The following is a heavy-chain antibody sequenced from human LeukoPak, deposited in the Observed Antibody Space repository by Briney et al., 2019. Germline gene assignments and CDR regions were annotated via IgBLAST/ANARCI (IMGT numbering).Heavy chain of an antibody. D-gene: IGHD3-22*01. Sequence: GGSLRLSCAASGFTFSSYATSWVRQAPGKGLEWVSVFSGSGGSTYYADSVKGRFTISRDNSKNTLYLQMNSLRAEDTAVYYCAKAPRFYYDSSGQFSPYGFWGQGTLVTVSS. J-gene: IGHJ4*02. CDR1: GFTFSSYA. CDR3: AKAPRFYYDSSGQFSPYGF. CDR2: FSGSGGST. V-gene: IGHV3-23*01.